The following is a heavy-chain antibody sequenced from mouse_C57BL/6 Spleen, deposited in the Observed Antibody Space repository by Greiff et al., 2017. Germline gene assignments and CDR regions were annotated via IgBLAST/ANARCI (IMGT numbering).Heavy chain of an antibody. CDR1: GYTFTSYG. Sequence: QVQLQQSGAELARPGASVKLSCNASGYTFTSYGISWVKQRTGQGLEWIGEIYPRSGNTYYNEKFKGKATLTADKSSSTAYMELRSLTSEDSAVYFCARDTGSPYFDYWGQGTTLTVSS. J-gene: IGHJ2*01. V-gene: IGHV1-81*01. CDR3: ARDTGSPYFDY. D-gene: IGHD1-1*01. CDR2: IYPRSGNT.